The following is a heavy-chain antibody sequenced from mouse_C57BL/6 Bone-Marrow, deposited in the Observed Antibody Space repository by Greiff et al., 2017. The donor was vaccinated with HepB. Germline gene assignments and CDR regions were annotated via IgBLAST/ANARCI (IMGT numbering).Heavy chain of an antibody. CDR1: GYTFTSYG. Sequence: VQLQQSGAELARPGASVKLSCKASGYTFTSYGISWVKQRTGQGLEWIGEIYPRSGNTYYNEKFKGKATLTADKCSSTAYMELRSLTSEDSAVYFCADSKSYWYFDVWGTGTTVTVSS. D-gene: IGHD2-5*01. V-gene: IGHV1-81*01. CDR3: ADSKSYWYFDV. CDR2: IYPRSGNT. J-gene: IGHJ1*03.